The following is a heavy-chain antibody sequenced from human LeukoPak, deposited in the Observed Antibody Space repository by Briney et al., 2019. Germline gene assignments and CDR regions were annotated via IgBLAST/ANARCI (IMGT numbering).Heavy chain of an antibody. CDR1: GFTFSNYG. V-gene: IGHV3-33*08. J-gene: IGHJ1*01. CDR2: IWYDGSNK. Sequence: GGSLRLSCAASGFTFSNYGMHWDRQAPGKGLEWVAVIWYDGSNKYYADSVKGRFTISRDNSKNTLYLQMNSLRDEDTAVYYCASRAEHWGQGTLVTVSS. CDR3: ASRAEH.